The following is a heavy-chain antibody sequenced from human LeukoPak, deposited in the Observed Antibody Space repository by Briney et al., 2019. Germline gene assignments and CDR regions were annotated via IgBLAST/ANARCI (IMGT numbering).Heavy chain of an antibody. CDR2: IYYSGTT. V-gene: IGHV4-30-4*08. Sequence: SETLSPTCTVSGGSISSGDYYWSWIRQPPGKGLEKIGHIYYSGTTYYNSSLKSRVTISVDTSNNQFSLRLSSVTAADTAVYYCARGGGDYFLDPWGQGTLVTVSS. D-gene: IGHD4-17*01. J-gene: IGHJ5*02. CDR1: GGSISSGDYY. CDR3: ARGGGDYFLDP.